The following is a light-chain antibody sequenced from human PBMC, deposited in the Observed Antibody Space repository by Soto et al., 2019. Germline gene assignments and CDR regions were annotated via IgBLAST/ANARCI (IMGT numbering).Light chain of an antibody. J-gene: IGKJ2*01. Sequence: DIQMTQSPSSLSASVGDRVTITCRASQRISSYLKWYQQKPGKATKLLIYAASSLQSGVPSRFSGSGSGTDFTLTISSLQPEDFATYYCQQSYSTPRTFGQGNKLEIK. V-gene: IGKV1-39*01. CDR3: QQSYSTPRT. CDR1: QRISSY. CDR2: AAS.